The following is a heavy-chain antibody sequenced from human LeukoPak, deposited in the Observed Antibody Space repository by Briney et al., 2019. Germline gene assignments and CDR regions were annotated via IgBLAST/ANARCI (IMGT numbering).Heavy chain of an antibody. V-gene: IGHV4-59*02. CDR1: GGSVSSFF. J-gene: IGHJ4*02. CDR2: IDYSGST. CDR3: ARDLELERNRWNYFES. D-gene: IGHD1-1*01. Sequence: SETLSLTCTVSGGSVSSFFWSWIRQPPGKGLEWLGCIDYSGSTQYNPSLKSRVTISVDTSKQQFSLKLSSVTAADTAVYYCARDLELERNRWNYFESWGQGTLVTVSS.